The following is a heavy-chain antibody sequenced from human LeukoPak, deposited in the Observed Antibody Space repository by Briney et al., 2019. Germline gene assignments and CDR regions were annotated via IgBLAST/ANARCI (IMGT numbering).Heavy chain of an antibody. CDR3: ARGYGYGNDY. V-gene: IGHV3-74*01. CDR2: INGDGSST. J-gene: IGHJ4*02. Sequence: GGSLRLSCAASGFTFSSYWMYWVRQPPGKGLVWVSQINGDGSSTSYAASVKGRFTISRDNAKSTLYLQMNSLRAEDTAVYYCARGYGYGNDYWGQGTLVTVSS. CDR1: GFTFSSYW. D-gene: IGHD5-18*01.